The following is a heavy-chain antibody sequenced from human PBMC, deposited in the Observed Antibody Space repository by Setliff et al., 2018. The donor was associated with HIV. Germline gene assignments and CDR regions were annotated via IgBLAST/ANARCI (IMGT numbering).Heavy chain of an antibody. CDR2: ISFDGSNK. CDR3: ASGVLVVSAIFPASIAFDI. J-gene: IGHJ3*02. Sequence: PGGSLRLSCIASGFTFSSYWMTWVRQAPGKGLEWVAVISFDGSNKYYADSVKGRFTVSRDNSKNTLYLQMNSLRAEDSAVYYCASGVLVVSAIFPASIAFDIWGQGTMVTVSS. D-gene: IGHD2-8*02. CDR1: GFTFSSYW. V-gene: IGHV3-30-3*01.